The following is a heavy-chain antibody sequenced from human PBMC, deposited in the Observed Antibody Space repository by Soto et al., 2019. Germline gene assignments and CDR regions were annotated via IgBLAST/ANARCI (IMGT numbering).Heavy chain of an antibody. V-gene: IGHV3-21*01. CDR2: IGSRSDI. J-gene: IGHJ6*02. CDR1: GFTFSNYS. CDR3: AREYTAWPLAYGLDG. Sequence: PGGSLRLSCVGSGFTFSNYSINWVRQAPGKGLEWVSSIGSRSDIYYADSVKGRFTISRDNAKNSVSLQMNSLRAEDTAVYYCAREYTAWPLAYGLDGWGQRTTVTVSS. D-gene: IGHD2-2*02.